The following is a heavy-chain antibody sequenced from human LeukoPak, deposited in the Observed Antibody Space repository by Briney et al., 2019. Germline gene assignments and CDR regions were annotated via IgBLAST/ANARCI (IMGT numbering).Heavy chain of an antibody. CDR3: AKDVAYSSGWYQPNSDY. J-gene: IGHJ4*02. V-gene: IGHV3-21*04. Sequence: GGSLRLSCAASGFTFSSYSMNWVRQAPGKGLEWVSSISSSSSYIYYADSVKGRFTISRDNSKNTLYLQMNSLRAEDTAVYYCAKDVAYSSGWYQPNSDYWGQGTLVTVSS. CDR2: ISSSSSYI. CDR1: GFTFSSYS. D-gene: IGHD6-19*01.